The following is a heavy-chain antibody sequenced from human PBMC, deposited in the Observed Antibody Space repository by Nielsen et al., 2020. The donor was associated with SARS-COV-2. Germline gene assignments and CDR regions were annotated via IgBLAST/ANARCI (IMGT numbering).Heavy chain of an antibody. J-gene: IGHJ4*02. V-gene: IGHV3-30-3*01. CDR3: AKVGATSSIGY. Sequence: GESLKISCAASGFTFSSYAMHWVRQAPGKGLEWVAVISYDGSNKYYADSVKGRFTISRDNAKNSLYLQMNSLRAEDTAVYYCAKVGATSSIGYWGQGTLVTVSS. CDR2: ISYDGSNK. CDR1: GFTFSSYA. D-gene: IGHD1-26*01.